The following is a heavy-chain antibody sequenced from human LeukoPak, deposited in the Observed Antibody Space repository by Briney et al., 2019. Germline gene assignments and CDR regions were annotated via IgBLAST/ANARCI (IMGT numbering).Heavy chain of an antibody. Sequence: EASVKVACKASGYTFTSYYMHWVRQAPGQGLEWMGIINPSGGSTSYAQKFQGRVTMTRDTSTSTVYMELSSLRSEDTAVYYCARRGGYCSSTSCSYDYWGQGTLVTVSS. CDR3: ARRGGYCSSTSCSYDY. J-gene: IGHJ4*02. V-gene: IGHV1-46*01. CDR2: INPSGGST. D-gene: IGHD2-2*03. CDR1: GYTFTSYY.